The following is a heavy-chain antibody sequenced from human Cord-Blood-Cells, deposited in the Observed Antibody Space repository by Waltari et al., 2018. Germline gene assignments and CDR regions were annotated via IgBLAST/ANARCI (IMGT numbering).Heavy chain of an antibody. CDR2: IGTAGDT. Sequence: EVQLVVSGGGLVHPGGSLRLACAASGFTFSSYDMHWARQVTGKGLEWVSAIGTAGDTYYPGSVKGRFTISRENAKNSLYLQMNSLRAGDTAVYYCARSLAAGNRLGPYYYGMDVWGQGTTVTVSS. CDR1: GFTFSSYD. J-gene: IGHJ6*02. D-gene: IGHD6-13*01. CDR3: ARSLAAGNRLGPYYYGMDV. V-gene: IGHV3-13*01.